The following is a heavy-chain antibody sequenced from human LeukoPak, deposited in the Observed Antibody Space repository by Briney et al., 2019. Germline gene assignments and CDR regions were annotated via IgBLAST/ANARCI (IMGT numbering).Heavy chain of an antibody. J-gene: IGHJ5*02. CDR2: MFSSGST. V-gene: IGHV4-30-4*07. CDR3: ARRYCSGGSCHEGFDP. Sequence: SQTLSLTCAVSGGSISSGGYSWSWIRQPPGKGLEWIGYMFSSGSTNYNPSLKSRVTISVDTSKNQFSLKLSSVTAADTAVYYCARRYCSGGSCHEGFDPWGQGTLVTVSS. CDR1: GGSISSGGYS. D-gene: IGHD2-15*01.